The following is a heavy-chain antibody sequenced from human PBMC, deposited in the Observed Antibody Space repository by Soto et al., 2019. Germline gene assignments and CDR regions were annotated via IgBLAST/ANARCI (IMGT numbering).Heavy chain of an antibody. CDR3: ARFVRSCSGTTCYTRADV. J-gene: IGHJ6*02. V-gene: IGHV4-61*01. CDR1: GGSVSSDTHY. D-gene: IGHD2-2*02. Sequence: PSETLSLTCTVSGGSVSSDTHYWSWIRQPPGKRLEWIGFTYSSGSTNYNPSLKSRGTMSVDTSKNQFSLKLRSVIVADTAVYHCARFVRSCSGTTCYTRADVWGQGTTVTVSS. CDR2: TYSSGST.